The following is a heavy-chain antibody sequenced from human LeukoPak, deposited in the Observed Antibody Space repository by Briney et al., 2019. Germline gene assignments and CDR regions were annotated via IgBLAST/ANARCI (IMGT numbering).Heavy chain of an antibody. CDR3: AKLFGYDSSETWGDVCDI. CDR1: GFTFSSYA. Sequence: TGGSLRLSCAASGFTFSSYAMSWVRQAPGKGLEWVSAISGSRGTTYYADSVKGRFTISRDNSKNTLYLQMNSLRVEDTAVYYCAKLFGYDSSETWGDVCDIWGQGTMVTVSS. V-gene: IGHV3-23*01. D-gene: IGHD3-22*01. CDR2: ISGSRGTT. J-gene: IGHJ3*02.